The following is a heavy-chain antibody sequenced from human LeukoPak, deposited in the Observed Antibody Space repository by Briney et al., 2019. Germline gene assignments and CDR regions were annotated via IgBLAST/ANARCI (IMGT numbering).Heavy chain of an antibody. CDR3: ASRGRWLQSPIDY. CDR2: ISSSGSGGNT. CDR1: GVTLSSYA. J-gene: IGHJ4*02. Sequence: GGSLRLSCAASGVTLSSYAMSWARQAPGKGLEWVSGISSSGSGGNTYYADSVKGRFTISRDNSKNTLYLQMNSLRAEDTAVYYCASRGRWLQSPIDYWGQGTLVTVSS. D-gene: IGHD5-24*01. V-gene: IGHV3-23*01.